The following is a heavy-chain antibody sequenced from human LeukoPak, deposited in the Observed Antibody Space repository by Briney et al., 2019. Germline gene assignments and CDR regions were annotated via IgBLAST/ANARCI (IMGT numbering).Heavy chain of an antibody. CDR2: IKQDGGEK. J-gene: IGHJ4*02. Sequence: GGSLRLSCAASGFTFSSHWMSWVRQAPGKGLEWVANIKQDGGEKYYVDSVKGRFTISRDNAKNSLYLQMNSLRAEDTAVYYCAKRWLQLQLDYFDYWGQGTLVTVSS. CDR1: GFTFSSHW. CDR3: AKRWLQLQLDYFDY. D-gene: IGHD5-24*01. V-gene: IGHV3-7*01.